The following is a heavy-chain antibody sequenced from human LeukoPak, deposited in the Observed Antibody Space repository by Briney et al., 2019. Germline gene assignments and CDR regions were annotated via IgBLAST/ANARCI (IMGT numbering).Heavy chain of an antibody. CDR2: IYYSGST. J-gene: IGHJ5*02. Sequence: SETLSLTCTVSGGSISSSSYYWGWIRQPPGKGLEWIGSIYYSGSTYYNPSLKSRVTISVDTSKNQFSLKLGSVTAADTAVYYCARHAVNYDFWSGYLPNWFDPWGQGTLVTVSS. D-gene: IGHD3-3*01. CDR3: ARHAVNYDFWSGYLPNWFDP. V-gene: IGHV4-39*01. CDR1: GGSISSSSYY.